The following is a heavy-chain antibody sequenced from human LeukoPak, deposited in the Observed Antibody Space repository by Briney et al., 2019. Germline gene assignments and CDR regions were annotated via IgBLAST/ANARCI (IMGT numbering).Heavy chain of an antibody. J-gene: IGHJ4*02. CDR3: ARPPSGGSSEDYFDY. CDR1: GYSFTSYW. V-gene: IGHV5-51*01. Sequence: GESLQISCQGSGYSFTSYWIGWVRQMPGKGLEWMGIIYPGDSDTRYSPSFQGQVTISADKSISTAYLQRSSLKASDTAMYYCARPPSGGSSEDYFDYWGQGTLVTVSS. D-gene: IGHD2-15*01. CDR2: IYPGDSDT.